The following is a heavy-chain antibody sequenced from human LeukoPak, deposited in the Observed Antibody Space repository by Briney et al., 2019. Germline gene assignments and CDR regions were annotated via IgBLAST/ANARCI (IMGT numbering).Heavy chain of an antibody. CDR2: ISGSGGST. J-gene: IGHJ4*02. V-gene: IGHV3-23*01. Sequence: GGSLRLSCAASGFTFSSYSMNWVRQAPGKGLEWVSAISGSGGSTYYADSVKGRFTISRDNSKNTLYLQMNSLRAEDTAVYYCAKARKTTYYYDSSGYPFDYWGQGTLVTVSS. CDR1: GFTFSSYS. D-gene: IGHD3-22*01. CDR3: AKARKTTYYYDSSGYPFDY.